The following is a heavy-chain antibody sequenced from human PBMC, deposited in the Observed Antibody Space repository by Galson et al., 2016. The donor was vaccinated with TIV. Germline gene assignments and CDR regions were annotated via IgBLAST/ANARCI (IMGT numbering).Heavy chain of an antibody. CDR1: GFTFSSYS. J-gene: IGHJ6*02. CDR3: ARGGWGYSSGWSYGIDV. CDR2: ISSSGSTI. Sequence: SLRLSCAASGFTFSSYSMNWVRQAPGKGLEWVSYISSSGSTIYYADSVKGRFTISRDNAKNSLYLQMNSLRAEDTAVYYCARGGWGYSSGWSYGIDVWGQGTTVTVSS. D-gene: IGHD6-19*01. V-gene: IGHV3-48*01.